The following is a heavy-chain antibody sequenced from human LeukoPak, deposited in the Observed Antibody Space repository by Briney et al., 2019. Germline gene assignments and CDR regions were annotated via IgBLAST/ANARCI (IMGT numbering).Heavy chain of an antibody. CDR2: ISSSSSYI. J-gene: IGHJ4*02. CDR3: ITMVRGVMSSFDY. V-gene: IGHV3-21*01. D-gene: IGHD3-10*01. CDR1: GFTFSSYS. Sequence: KAGGPLRLSCAASGFTFSSYSMNWVRQAPGKGLEWVSSISSSSSYIYYADSVKGRFTISRDNAKNSLYLQMNSLRAEDTAVYYCITMVRGVMSSFDYWGQGTLVTVSS.